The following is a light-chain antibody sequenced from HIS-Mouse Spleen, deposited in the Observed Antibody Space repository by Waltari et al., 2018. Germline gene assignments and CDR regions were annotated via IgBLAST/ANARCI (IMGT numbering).Light chain of an antibody. V-gene: IGLV3-1*01. CDR3: QARDSSTANVV. J-gene: IGLJ2*01. Sequence: SYELTQPPSVSVSPGQTASITCSGDKLGDKYACWYQQKPGQSPVLVIYQDSKRHSGIPERFSGSNSGNTATLTISGTQAMDEADYYCQARDSSTANVVFGGGTKLTVL. CDR2: QDS. CDR1: KLGDKY.